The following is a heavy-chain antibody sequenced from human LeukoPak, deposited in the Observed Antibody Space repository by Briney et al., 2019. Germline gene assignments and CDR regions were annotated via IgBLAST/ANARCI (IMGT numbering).Heavy chain of an antibody. CDR3: ARDLSLGRHDYGEPFDY. CDR1: GYTFTNYG. D-gene: IGHD4-17*01. J-gene: IGHJ4*02. Sequence: ASVKVSCKTSGYTFTNYGISWVRQAPGQGPEWMGWISGYNGNTNYVQKFQGRVTMTTDTSTSTAYMELRSLRSDDTAVYYCARDLSLGRHDYGEPFDYWGQGTQVTDSS. CDR2: ISGYNGNT. V-gene: IGHV1-18*01.